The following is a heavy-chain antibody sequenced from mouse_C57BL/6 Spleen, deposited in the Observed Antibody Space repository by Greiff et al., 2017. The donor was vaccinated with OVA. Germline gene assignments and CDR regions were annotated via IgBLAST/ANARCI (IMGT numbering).Heavy chain of an antibody. CDR3: ARSPHYYGSSYDYFDY. CDR2: IDPSDSET. Sequence: QVQLQQSGAELVRPGSSVKLSCKASGYTFTSYWMHWVKQRPIQGLEWIGNIDPSDSETHYNQKFKDKATLTVDKSSSTAYMQLSSLTSEDSAVYYCARSPHYYGSSYDYFDYWGQGTTLTVSS. J-gene: IGHJ2*01. CDR1: GYTFTSYW. D-gene: IGHD1-1*01. V-gene: IGHV1-52*01.